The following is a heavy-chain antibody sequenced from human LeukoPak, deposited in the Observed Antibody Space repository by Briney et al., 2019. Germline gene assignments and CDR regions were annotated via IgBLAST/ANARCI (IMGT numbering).Heavy chain of an antibody. CDR2: ISSSSSYI. J-gene: IGHJ4*02. CDR3: ATGRYSSSPLDY. V-gene: IGHV3-21*01. CDR1: GFTFSSYS. D-gene: IGHD6-6*01. Sequence: GGSLGLSCAASGFTFSSYSMNWVRQAPGKGLEWVSSISSSSSYIYYADSVKGRFTISRDNAKNSLYLQMNSLRAEDTAVYYCATGRYSSSPLDYWGQGTLVTVSS.